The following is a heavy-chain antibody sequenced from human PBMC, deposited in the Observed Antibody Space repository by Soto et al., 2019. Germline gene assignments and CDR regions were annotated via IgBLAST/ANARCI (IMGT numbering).Heavy chain of an antibody. CDR3: ARSFLGYCSSTSCSQFDP. CDR2: IYYSGST. J-gene: IGHJ5*02. D-gene: IGHD2-2*01. CDR1: GGSISSYY. Sequence: SETLSLTCTVSGGSISSYYWSWIRQPPGKGLEWIGYIYYSGSTNYNPSLKSRVTISVDTSKNQFSLKLSSVTAADTAVYYCARSFLGYCSSTSCSQFDPWGQGTLVTVSS. V-gene: IGHV4-59*01.